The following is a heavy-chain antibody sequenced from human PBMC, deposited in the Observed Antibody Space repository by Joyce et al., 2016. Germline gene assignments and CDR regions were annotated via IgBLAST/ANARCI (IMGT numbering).Heavy chain of an antibody. CDR3: ATWRGSFPFFDY. Sequence: QLQLQESGPGLVKPSETLSLTCTVSGGSISSSTYYWGWIRQPPGKGLEGVGSIYYSGSTYDNPSLKSRVTISVDTSKNQFSLKPTSLTAADTAVFYCATWRGSFPFFDYWGQGTLVTVSS. D-gene: IGHD1-26*01. CDR1: GGSISSSTYY. J-gene: IGHJ4*02. V-gene: IGHV4-39*07. CDR2: IYYSGST.